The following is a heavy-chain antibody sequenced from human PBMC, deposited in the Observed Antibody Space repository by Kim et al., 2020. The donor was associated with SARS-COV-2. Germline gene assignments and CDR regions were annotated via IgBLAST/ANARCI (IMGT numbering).Heavy chain of an antibody. CDR1: GFTFSSYS. V-gene: IGHV3-23*01. Sequence: GGSLRLSCAASGFTFSSYSMSWVRQAPGKGLEWVSAISGSGGSTYYADSVKCRFTISRDNSKNTLYLQMNSLRAEDTAVYYCAKSSGITMIVVVIPYFDSWGQATLFTVSS. CDR3: AKSSGITMIVVVIPYFDS. J-gene: IGHJ4*02. CDR2: ISGSGGST. D-gene: IGHD3-22*01.